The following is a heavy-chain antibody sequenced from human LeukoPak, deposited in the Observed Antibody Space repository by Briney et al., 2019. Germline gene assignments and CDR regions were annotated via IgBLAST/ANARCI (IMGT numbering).Heavy chain of an antibody. V-gene: IGHV4-59*11. CDR2: IYYSGIT. D-gene: IGHD3-10*01. J-gene: IGHJ5*02. CDR1: GGSITSHY. Sequence: SETLSLTCTVSGGSITSHYWSWIRQPPGMGLEWIGYIYYSGITGYNPSLKSRVTMSVDTSKNQFSLKLSSVTAAGTAVYYCARDGTYGSGSYNWFDPWGQGTLVTVSS. CDR3: ARDGTYGSGSYNWFDP.